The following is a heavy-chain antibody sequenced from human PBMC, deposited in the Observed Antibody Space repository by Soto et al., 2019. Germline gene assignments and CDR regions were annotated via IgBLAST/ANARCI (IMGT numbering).Heavy chain of an antibody. CDR2: IKSDGNST. CDR1: GFTFSSYW. V-gene: IGHV3-74*01. J-gene: IGHJ6*02. D-gene: IGHD1-1*01. CDR3: ARDRGYKLDC. Sequence: GGSLRLSCAASGFTFSSYWMHWVRQAPGKGLVWVSLIKSDGNSTTYADSVKGRFTISRDSDKNTLYLQMNSLRAEDTAVYYCARDRGYKLDCWGQGKTVAVSS.